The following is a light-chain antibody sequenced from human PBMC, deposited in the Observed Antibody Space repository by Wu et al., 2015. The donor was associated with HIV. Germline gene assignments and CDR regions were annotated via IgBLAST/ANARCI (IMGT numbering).Light chain of an antibody. Sequence: EVVMRQSSATLSVSPGERATLSCRASQSVNTKLAWYQQKPGQAPRLLIYGASTRATGIPARFSGSGSGTEFTLTISSMQSEDFAVYYCQQYNNWPGTSGQGTKVEIK. CDR1: QSVNTK. CDR2: GAS. J-gene: IGKJ1*01. CDR3: QQYNNWPGT. V-gene: IGKV3-15*01.